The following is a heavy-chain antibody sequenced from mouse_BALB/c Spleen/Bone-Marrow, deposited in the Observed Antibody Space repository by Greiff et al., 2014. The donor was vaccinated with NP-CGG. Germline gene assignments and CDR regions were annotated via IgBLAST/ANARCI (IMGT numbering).Heavy chain of an antibody. D-gene: IGHD1-1*02. V-gene: IGHV1-26*01. CDR3: ARYGSYVGGTMDY. Sequence: EVKLVESGPDLVKPGASVKISCKASGYSFSGYYMHWVKQSHGKSLEWIGRVHPNNGGTSYNQKFKGKAILNVDMSSSTAYVEVRSLTSEDSAVYYCARYGSYVGGTMDYWGQGTSVTVSS. CDR2: VHPNNGGT. J-gene: IGHJ4*01. CDR1: GYSFSGYY.